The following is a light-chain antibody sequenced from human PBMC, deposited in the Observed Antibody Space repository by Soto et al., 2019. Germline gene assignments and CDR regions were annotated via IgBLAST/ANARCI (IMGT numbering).Light chain of an antibody. V-gene: IGKV1-13*02. J-gene: IGKJ1*01. CDR2: DVS. CDR3: QQYYISWS. Sequence: AIQMTQSPSSLSASIGDRVTITCRASQGIRNDLGWYQQKPGKVPKLLIFDVSILASGVPSRFSGSGSGTEFTLTISSLQPEDFATYSCQQYYISWSFGQGTKVDIK. CDR1: QGIRND.